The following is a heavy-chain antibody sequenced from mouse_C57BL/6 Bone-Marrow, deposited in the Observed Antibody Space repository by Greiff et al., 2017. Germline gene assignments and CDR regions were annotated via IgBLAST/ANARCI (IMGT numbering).Heavy chain of an antibody. V-gene: IGHV5-17*01. CDR3: ARAPITAVVGYAMDY. CDR1: GFTFSDYG. CDR2: ISSGSSTI. Sequence: EVQVVESGGGLVKPGGSLKLSCAASGFTFSDYGMHWVRQAPEKGLEWVAYISSGSSTIYYADTVKGRFTISRDNAKNTLFLQMTSLRSEDTAMYYCARAPITAVVGYAMDYWGQGTSVTVSS. J-gene: IGHJ4*01. D-gene: IGHD1-1*01.